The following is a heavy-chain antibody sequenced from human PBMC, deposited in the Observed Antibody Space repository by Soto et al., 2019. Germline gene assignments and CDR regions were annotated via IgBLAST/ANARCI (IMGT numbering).Heavy chain of an antibody. D-gene: IGHD6-19*01. V-gene: IGHV3-23*01. CDR1: GLTFSSYA. CDR2: ISGSGGYT. Sequence: VQLLESGGGLVQPGGSLRLSCAASGLTFSSYAMSWVRQAPGKGLEWVSVISGSGGYTYYADSVKGRFTISRDNSKSTLYLQMNSLRADDTAVYYCAKSAQPTAVAGRYFDYWGQGTLVTVSS. J-gene: IGHJ4*02. CDR3: AKSAQPTAVAGRYFDY.